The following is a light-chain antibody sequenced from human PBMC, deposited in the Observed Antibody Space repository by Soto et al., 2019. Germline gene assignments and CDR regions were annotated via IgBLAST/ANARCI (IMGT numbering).Light chain of an antibody. CDR1: QSVSSN. Sequence: EIVMTQSPATLSVSPGERATLSCRASQSVSSNLAWYQQKPGQAPRLLIYGASTRATGIPARFSGSGSGTEFTLTISSLQSEDFAVYYCQQRSNWPITFGPGTKVDI. CDR2: GAS. CDR3: QQRSNWPIT. J-gene: IGKJ3*01. V-gene: IGKV3-15*01.